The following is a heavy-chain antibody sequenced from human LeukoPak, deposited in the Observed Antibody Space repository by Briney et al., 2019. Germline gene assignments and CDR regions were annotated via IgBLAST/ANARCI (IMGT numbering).Heavy chain of an antibody. CDR2: ISAYNGNT. J-gene: IGHJ5*02. V-gene: IGHV1-18*01. CDR1: GYTLTELS. D-gene: IGHD3-3*01. CDR3: ARSDYDFWSGYYYPVNWFDP. Sequence: ASVKVYCKVSGYTLTELSMHWVRQAPGQGLEWMGWISAYNGNTNYAQKLQGRVTMTTDTSTSTAYMELRSLRSDDTAVYYCARSDYDFWSGYYYPVNWFDPWGQGTLVTVSS.